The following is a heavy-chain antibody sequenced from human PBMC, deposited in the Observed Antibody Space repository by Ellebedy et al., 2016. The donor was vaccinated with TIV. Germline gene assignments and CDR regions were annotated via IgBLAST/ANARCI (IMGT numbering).Heavy chain of an antibody. Sequence: GGSLRLSCAASGFTFNTYWMSWVRQVPGKGLEWVANIKQDGSEKYYVDSVKGRFTISRDNAKNSLYLQMNSLRAEDTAVYYCATDGSYGDYLSPKHAFTMWGQGTMVSVPS. V-gene: IGHV3-7*01. CDR3: ATDGSYGDYLSPKHAFTM. CDR1: GFTFNTYW. CDR2: IKQDGSEK. D-gene: IGHD4-17*01. J-gene: IGHJ3*02.